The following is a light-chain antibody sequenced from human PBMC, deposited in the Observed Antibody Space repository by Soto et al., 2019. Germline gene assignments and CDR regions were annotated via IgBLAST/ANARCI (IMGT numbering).Light chain of an antibody. CDR2: DVT. CDR3: SSYAGSSTL. Sequence: QSALTQPASVSGSPGQSITISCTGTNGDIGGHNYVSWYQQHPGRAPKLMIYDVTDRPSGVSNRFSGSKSGNTASLTISGLQPDDEADYYCSSYAGSSTLFGGGTKLTVL. CDR1: NGDIGGHNY. V-gene: IGLV2-14*01. J-gene: IGLJ3*02.